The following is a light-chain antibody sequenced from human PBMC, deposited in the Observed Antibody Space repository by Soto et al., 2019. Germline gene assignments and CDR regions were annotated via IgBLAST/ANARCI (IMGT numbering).Light chain of an antibody. CDR3: AAWDDSLKAML. Sequence: QAVVTQPPSASGTPGQTVTISCSGSGSNIGENAVNWYQHLPGTAPQLLIYSNALRPSGVPHRFSGSKSGTAGSLAISGLQSEDEAPYYCAAWDDSLKAMLFGGGTKLTVL. V-gene: IGLV1-44*01. CDR2: SNA. J-gene: IGLJ3*02. CDR1: GSNIGENA.